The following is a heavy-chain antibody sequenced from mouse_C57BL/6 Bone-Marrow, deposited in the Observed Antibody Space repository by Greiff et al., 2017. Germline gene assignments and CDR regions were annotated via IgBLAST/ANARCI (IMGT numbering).Heavy chain of an antibody. Sequence: EVKLMESGGGLVQPGGSLKLSCAASGIDFSRYWMSWVRRAPGKGLEWIGEINPDSSTINYAPSLKDKFIISRDNAKNTLYLQMSKVRSEDTALYNCARLYWDGAMDYWGQGTSVTVAS. CDR2: INPDSSTI. V-gene: IGHV4-1*01. J-gene: IGHJ4*01. CDR1: GIDFSRYW. CDR3: ARLYWDGAMDY. D-gene: IGHD4-1*01.